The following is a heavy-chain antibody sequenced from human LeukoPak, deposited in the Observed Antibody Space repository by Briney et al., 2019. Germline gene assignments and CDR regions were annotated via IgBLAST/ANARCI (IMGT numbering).Heavy chain of an antibody. J-gene: IGHJ4*02. CDR2: IKEDGSEK. D-gene: IGHD1-7*01. CDR1: GFTFSDYW. Sequence: WGSLRLSCAASGFTFSDYWMNWVRQAPGKGLEWVANIKEDGSEKHYVDSVKGRFTISRDNAGNSLDLHMNSLRAEDTAVYYCAGTRLEYNWNYRNYWGQGTLVTVSS. CDR3: AGTRLEYNWNYRNY. V-gene: IGHV3-7*01.